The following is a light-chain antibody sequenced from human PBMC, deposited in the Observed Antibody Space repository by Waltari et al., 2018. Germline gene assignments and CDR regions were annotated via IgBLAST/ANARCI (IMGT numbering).Light chain of an antibody. V-gene: IGKV3-11*01. J-gene: IGKJ4*01. Sequence: EIVLTQSPATLSLSPGERVTLSCRASPSVSSYLAWYQQKPGQAPRLLIYDASNRATGIPARFSGSGSGTDFTLTISSLEPEDFAVYYCQQRSNWGLTFGGGTKVEIK. CDR1: PSVSSY. CDR2: DAS. CDR3: QQRSNWGLT.